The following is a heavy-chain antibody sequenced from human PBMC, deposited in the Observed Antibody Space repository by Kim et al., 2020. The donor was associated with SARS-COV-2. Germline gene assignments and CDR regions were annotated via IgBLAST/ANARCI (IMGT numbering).Heavy chain of an antibody. V-gene: IGHV1-2*02. Sequence: ASVKVSCKASGYTFTAYYMHWVRQAPGQGLEWMGCINTNSGGTNYAQKFQGRVTVTRETSISTVYMELRGLTSDDTAVYFCMRGFGSGPAYWGQGTLVSVSS. CDR1: GYTFTAYY. CDR3: MRGFGSGPAY. J-gene: IGHJ4*02. CDR2: INTNSGGT. D-gene: IGHD3-10*01.